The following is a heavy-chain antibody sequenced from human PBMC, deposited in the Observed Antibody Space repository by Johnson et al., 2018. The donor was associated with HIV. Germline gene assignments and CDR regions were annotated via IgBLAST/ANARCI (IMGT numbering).Heavy chain of an antibody. CDR1: GFPFSSFW. CDR2: INQDGSEK. V-gene: IGHV3-7*01. CDR3: ARGGDDAFDI. J-gene: IGHJ3*02. Sequence: VQLVESGGGLVQPGGSLRLSCVVSGFPFSSFWMHWVRQTPGKGLEWVANINQDGSEKYYVDSARGRFTISRDNAKNSLYLQMSSLRAEDTAVYYCARGGDDAFDIWGQGTMVTVSS. D-gene: IGHD7-27*01.